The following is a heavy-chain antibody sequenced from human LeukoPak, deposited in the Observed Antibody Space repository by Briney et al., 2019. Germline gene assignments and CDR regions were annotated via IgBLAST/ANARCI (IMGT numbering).Heavy chain of an antibody. Sequence: GGSLRLSCAASGFTVSSNYMSWVRQAPGKGLEWVSVIYSGGSTYYADSVKGRFTISRDNSKNTLYLQMNSLRAEDTAVYYCAKDVGWYSGSSPDAFDIWGQGTMVTVS. CDR1: GFTVSSNY. D-gene: IGHD1-26*01. CDR3: AKDVGWYSGSSPDAFDI. V-gene: IGHV3-53*01. CDR2: IYSGGST. J-gene: IGHJ3*02.